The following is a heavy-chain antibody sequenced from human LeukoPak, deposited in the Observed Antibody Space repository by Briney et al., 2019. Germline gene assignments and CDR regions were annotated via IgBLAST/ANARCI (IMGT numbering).Heavy chain of an antibody. Sequence: GGSLRLSCAASGFSFSSYGMHWVRHAPGQGLVWVSRIKGDGISTNYADSVKGRFTISRDIAKNTLYLQMNSLRAEDTGVYYCAKDHYWSIDYWGRGTLVTVSS. CDR3: AKDHYWSIDY. J-gene: IGHJ4*02. D-gene: IGHD3-3*01. CDR1: GFSFSSYG. V-gene: IGHV3-74*01. CDR2: IKGDGIST.